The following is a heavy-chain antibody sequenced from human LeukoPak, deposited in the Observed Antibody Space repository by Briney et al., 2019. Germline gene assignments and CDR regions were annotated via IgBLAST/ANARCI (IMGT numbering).Heavy chain of an antibody. J-gene: IGHJ4*02. V-gene: IGHV4-39*07. Sequence: ASETLSLTCTVSGGSISSSSYYWGWIRQPPGKGLEWLGSIYYSGRTYYNPSLKRRVKISVDTSKTQFSLKLSSVTAADTAVYYCARRRSSFDYWGQGTLVTVSS. D-gene: IGHD6-19*01. CDR1: GGSISSSSYY. CDR3: ARRRSSFDY. CDR2: IYYSGRT.